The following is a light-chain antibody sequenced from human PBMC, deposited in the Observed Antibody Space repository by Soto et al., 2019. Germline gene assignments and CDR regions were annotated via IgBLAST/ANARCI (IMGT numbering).Light chain of an antibody. V-gene: IGLV2-8*01. J-gene: IGLJ1*01. CDR1: SSDVGAYKF. CDR2: EVS. Sequence: QSALTQPPSASVSPGQSVTIPCTGTSSDVGAYKFVSWFQQHPGKAPKLVIYEVSKRPSGVPDRFSGSKSGNTASLTVSGLQGEDEADYYCASHAGRSAVFGTGTKLTVL. CDR3: ASHAGRSAV.